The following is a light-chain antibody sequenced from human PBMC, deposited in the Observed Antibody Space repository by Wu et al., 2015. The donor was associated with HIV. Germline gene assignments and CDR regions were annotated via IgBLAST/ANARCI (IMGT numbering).Light chain of an antibody. J-gene: IGKJ4*01. CDR3: LQYYTYPLT. V-gene: IGKV1-8*01. Sequence: AIRMTQSPSSLSASTGDRVTITCRASQGISSYLAWFQQKPEKAPKSLIFAASTLQSGVPSRFSGSGSGTDFTLTISRLQSEDFATYYCLQYYTYPLTFGGGTKVEIK. CDR1: QGISSY. CDR2: AAS.